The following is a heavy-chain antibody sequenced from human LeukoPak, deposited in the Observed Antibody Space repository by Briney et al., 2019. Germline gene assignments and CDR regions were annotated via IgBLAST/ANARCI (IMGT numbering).Heavy chain of an antibody. CDR3: ARDRRGQRPFEY. CDR1: GGSFSGYY. J-gene: IGHJ4*02. V-gene: IGHV4-34*01. Sequence: SSETLSLTCAVYGGSFSGYYWSWITQPPGEGLEWIGEIKNSGNTNYNPSPKSRATIPLDTSKNRSPLKLSSVTGQDTTVQYFARDRRGQRPFEYWGQGTLVSVSS. CDR2: IKNSGNT.